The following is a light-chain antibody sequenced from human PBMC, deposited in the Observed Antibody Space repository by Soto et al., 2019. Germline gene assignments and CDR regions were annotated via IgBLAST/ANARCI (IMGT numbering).Light chain of an antibody. CDR2: GAS. V-gene: IGKV3-20*01. J-gene: IGKJ2*01. CDR3: QQKYT. Sequence: DIVLTQSPGTLSLSPGERATLSCRASQSVSSSYLVWYQQKPGQAPRLLIYGASSRATGIPDRFSGSGSGTDFTLTISRLEPEDFAVYYCQQKYTFGQGTKLQIK. CDR1: QSVSSSY.